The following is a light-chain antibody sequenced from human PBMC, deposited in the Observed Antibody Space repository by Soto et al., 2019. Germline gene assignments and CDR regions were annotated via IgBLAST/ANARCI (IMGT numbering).Light chain of an antibody. CDR3: QHYNSYSEA. Sequence: DILMTQSPSTLSGSVGDRVTITCRASQTISSWLAWYQQKPGKAPKLLIYKASTLKSGVPSRFSGSGSGTEVTVTISSLQPDDFATYYCQHYNSYSEAFGQGTKVELK. CDR2: KAS. CDR1: QTISSW. V-gene: IGKV1-5*03. J-gene: IGKJ1*01.